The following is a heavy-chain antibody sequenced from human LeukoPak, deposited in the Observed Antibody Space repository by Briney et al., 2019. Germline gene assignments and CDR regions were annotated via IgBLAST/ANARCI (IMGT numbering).Heavy chain of an antibody. Sequence: SETLSLTCTVSGGSISSYYWSWIRQPAGKGLEWIGRIYTSGSTNYNPSLKSRVTMSVDTSKNQFSLKLSSVTAADTAVYYCARGRGGSSVYYYYYYYMDVWGKGTTVTISS. CDR3: ARGRGGSSVYYYYYYYMDV. CDR2: IYTSGST. D-gene: IGHD1-26*01. V-gene: IGHV4-4*07. CDR1: GGSISSYY. J-gene: IGHJ6*03.